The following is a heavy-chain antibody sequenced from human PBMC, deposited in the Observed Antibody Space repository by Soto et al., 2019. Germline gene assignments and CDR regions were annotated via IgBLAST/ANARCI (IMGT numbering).Heavy chain of an antibody. CDR3: ARGPRGLPVLLDY. CDR1: GGSFSGYY. CDR2: INHSGST. V-gene: IGHV4-34*01. J-gene: IGHJ4*02. D-gene: IGHD2-15*01. Sequence: SETLSLTCAVYGGSFSGYYWSWIRQPPGKGLEWIGEINHSGSTNYNPSLKSRVTISVDTSKNQFSLKLSSVTAADTAVYYCARGPRGLPVLLDYWGQGSLV.